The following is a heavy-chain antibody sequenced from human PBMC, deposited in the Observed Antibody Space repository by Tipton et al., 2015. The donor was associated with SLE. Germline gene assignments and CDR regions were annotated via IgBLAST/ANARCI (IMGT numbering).Heavy chain of an antibody. D-gene: IGHD3-3*01. CDR2: IYTSGST. CDR1: GGSISSGSYY. J-gene: IGHJ4*02. CDR3: ARVKTIFGVVIIDY. V-gene: IGHV4-61*09. Sequence: TLSLTCTVSGGSISSGSYYWRWIRQPAGKGLVWIGHIYTSGSTNYNPSLKSRVTISVDTSKNQFSLKLSSVNAADTAVYYCARVKTIFGVVIIDYWGQGTLVTVSS.